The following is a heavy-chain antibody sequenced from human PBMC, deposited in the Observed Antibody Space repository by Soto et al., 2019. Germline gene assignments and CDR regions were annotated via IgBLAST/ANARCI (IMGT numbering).Heavy chain of an antibody. Sequence: SVKVSCKASGGTFSSYAISWVRQAPGQGLEWMGGIIPNFGTGNYAQKFQGRVTITADKSPSTAYMQLSSLRTEATAVYYCESPDGSGGLYYYGMEVLGQGTSVTVSS. D-gene: IGHD3-10*01. CDR2: IIPNFGTG. CDR1: GGTFSSYA. CDR3: ESPDGSGGLYYYGMEV. V-gene: IGHV1-69*06. J-gene: IGHJ6*02.